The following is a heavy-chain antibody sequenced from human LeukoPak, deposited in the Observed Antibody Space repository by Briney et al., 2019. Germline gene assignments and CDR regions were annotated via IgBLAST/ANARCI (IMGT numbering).Heavy chain of an antibody. CDR1: GYTFTGYY. D-gene: IGHD2-21*02. CDR3: SRGGTSCSGPDCYPTWPAP. Sequence: AASVKVSCKASGYTFTGYYMHWVRQAPGQGLEWMGWINPNITTTNFAQKFQGRVSMTRDTSISTAYTDLTWLTSDDTAVYYWSRGGTSCSGPDCYPTWPAPGGQGTLVTASS. CDR2: INPNITTT. V-gene: IGHV1-2*02. J-gene: IGHJ5*02.